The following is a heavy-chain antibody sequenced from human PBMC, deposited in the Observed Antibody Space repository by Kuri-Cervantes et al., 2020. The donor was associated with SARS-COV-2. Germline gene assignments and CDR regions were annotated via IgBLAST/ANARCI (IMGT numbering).Heavy chain of an antibody. CDR3: SKSLKQMDLEYRSSAWFDP. CDR1: GGSISSNNW. CDR2: VSLNGAF. J-gene: IGHJ5*02. V-gene: IGHV4-4*02. D-gene: IGHD1-26*01. Sequence: GSLRLSWAVSGGSISSNNWWSWVREPPGKGLVWSGEVSLNGAFNYNPSLKSRVTISLDTSNDQFSLRLTSVTAADTAVYYCSKSLKQMDLEYRSSAWFDPWGRGTLVIVSS.